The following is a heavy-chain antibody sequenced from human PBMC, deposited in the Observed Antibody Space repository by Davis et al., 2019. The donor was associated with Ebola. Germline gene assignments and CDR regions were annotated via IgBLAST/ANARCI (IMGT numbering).Heavy chain of an antibody. CDR1: GGTFSRYA. Sequence: SVPVSCKASGGTFSRYAISWVRQAPAQGLEWMGVIIPIFGTANYAQKFQGRVTITADKSTSTAYMELSSLRSEDTAVYYCARDSSWDYYYYGMDVWGQGTTVTVSS. V-gene: IGHV1-69*06. CDR3: ARDSSWDYYYYGMDV. J-gene: IGHJ6*02. CDR2: IIPIFGTA. D-gene: IGHD6-13*01.